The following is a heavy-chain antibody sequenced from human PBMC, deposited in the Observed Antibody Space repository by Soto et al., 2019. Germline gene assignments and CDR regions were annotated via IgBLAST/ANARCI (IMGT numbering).Heavy chain of an antibody. CDR1: GLTFSTSI. D-gene: IGHD3-22*01. J-gene: IGHJ4*02. Sequence: QVQLVESGGCVVQPGRSLRLSCTASGLTFSTSIMHWVRQAPGKGLEWVAGISHDGNSKYYADSVRGRFTISRDNSKNTLYVEMDSLRVEDTALYFCAKEGYSSGYAPSFDSWGQGTLVTVSS. CDR3: AKEGYSSGYAPSFDS. CDR2: ISHDGNSK. V-gene: IGHV3-30-3*01.